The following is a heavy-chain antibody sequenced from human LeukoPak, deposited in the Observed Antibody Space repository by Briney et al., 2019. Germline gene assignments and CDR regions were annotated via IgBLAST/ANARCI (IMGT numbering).Heavy chain of an antibody. D-gene: IGHD7-27*01. J-gene: IGHJ5*02. CDR2: IYYSGST. V-gene: IGHV4-59*01. Sequence: SETLSLTCTVSGGSISSYYWSWIRQPPGEGLEWIGYIYYSGSTNYNPSLKSRVTISVDTSKNQFSLKLSSVTAADTAVYYCARDLGFRAWFDPWGQGTLVTVSS. CDR3: ARDLGFRAWFDP. CDR1: GGSISSYY.